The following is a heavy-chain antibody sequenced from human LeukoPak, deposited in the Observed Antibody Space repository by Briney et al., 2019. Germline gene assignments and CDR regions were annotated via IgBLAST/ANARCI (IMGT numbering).Heavy chain of an antibody. J-gene: IGHJ4*02. CDR2: ISYDGSNA. Sequence: GRSLRLSCEASGFSSNSGMYWVRQAPGKGLEWVAVISYDGSNAYYGDSVKGRFTISRDNSKNTLYLQMNSLRAEDTAVYYCAREGRVRWYDYWGQGTLVTVSS. CDR1: GFSSNSG. CDR3: AREGRVRWYDY. D-gene: IGHD4-23*01. V-gene: IGHV3-30*03.